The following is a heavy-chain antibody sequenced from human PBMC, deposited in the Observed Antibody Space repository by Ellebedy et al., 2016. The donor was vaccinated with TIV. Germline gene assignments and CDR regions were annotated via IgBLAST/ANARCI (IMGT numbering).Heavy chain of an antibody. CDR2: ISASGIST. CDR1: GFSFSNFA. V-gene: IGHV3-23*01. Sequence: LSLTCGASGFSFSNFAMTWVRQAPGKGLEWVSSISASGISTDYADSVRGRVTISRDNSRNTLYLQMDSLRADDTAVYYCAKLDSSGYYYGRFDYWGQGTLVTVSS. CDR3: AKLDSSGYYYGRFDY. J-gene: IGHJ4*02. D-gene: IGHD3-22*01.